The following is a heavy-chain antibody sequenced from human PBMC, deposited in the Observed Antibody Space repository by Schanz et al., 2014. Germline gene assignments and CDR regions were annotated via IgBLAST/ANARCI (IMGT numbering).Heavy chain of an antibody. CDR3: ARDRVQYSSGWYSDS. D-gene: IGHD6-19*01. J-gene: IGHJ4*02. Sequence: EVQLVESGGGLVRPGDSLRLSCAASGFTFSSYNINWVRQAPGKGLEYISSISPSSSYIYYADSVKGRFTISRDNAKNSRYLQMSSLRAEDTAVYYCARDRVQYSSGWYSDSWGQGTLVTVSS. CDR1: GFTFSSYN. V-gene: IGHV3-21*02. CDR2: ISPSSSYI.